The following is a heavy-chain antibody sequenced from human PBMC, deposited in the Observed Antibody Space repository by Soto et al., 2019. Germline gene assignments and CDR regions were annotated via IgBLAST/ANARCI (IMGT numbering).Heavy chain of an antibody. J-gene: IGHJ5*02. CDR3: ASNLVTAGVGWFDP. CDR2: IYPSGRT. Sequence: QVQLQESGPGLVRPSGTLSLTCAVSSGSFSSSYWWSWVRQPPGKGLEWIGEIYPSGRTNYNPSLRGRVTISVDKSKKQCSLKLSSVTAADTAVYYCASNLVTAGVGWFDPWGQGTLVTVSS. V-gene: IGHV4-4*02. CDR1: SGSFSSSYW. D-gene: IGHD2-21*02.